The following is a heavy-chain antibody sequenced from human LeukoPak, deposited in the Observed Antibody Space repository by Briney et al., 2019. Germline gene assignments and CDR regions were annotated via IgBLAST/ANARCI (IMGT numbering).Heavy chain of an antibody. J-gene: IGHJ5*02. V-gene: IGHV4-61*02. CDR2: IYTSGST. Sequence: SQTLSLTCTVSGGSISSGRYYWSWIRQPAGKGLEWIGRIYTSGSTNYNPSLKSRVTISVDTSKNQFSLKLSSVTAADTAVYYCARAGMAARRFWSDPWGQGTLVTVSS. CDR3: ARAGMAARRFWSDP. CDR1: GGSISSGRYY. D-gene: IGHD6-6*01.